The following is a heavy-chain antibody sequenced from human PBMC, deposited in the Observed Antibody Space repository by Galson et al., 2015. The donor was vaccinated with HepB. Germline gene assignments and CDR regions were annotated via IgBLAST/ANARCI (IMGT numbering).Heavy chain of an antibody. CDR2: INDGTGHT. CDR3: ARDRADIEVVPAAIGY. V-gene: IGHV1-3*01. J-gene: IGHJ4*02. CDR1: GYTFPSYS. Sequence: SVKVSCKASGYTFPSYSLHWVRQAPGQRLEWIGWINDGTGHTKYSQKFQGRVTITRDTAASTASMELRSLRSEDTAVYYCARDRADIEVVPAAIGYWGQGTLVTVSS. D-gene: IGHD2-2*02.